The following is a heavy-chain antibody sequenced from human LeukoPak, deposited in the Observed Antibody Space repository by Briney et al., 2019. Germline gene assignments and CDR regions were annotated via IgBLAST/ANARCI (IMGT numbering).Heavy chain of an antibody. D-gene: IGHD3-9*01. CDR2: IYYSGST. CDR1: GGSISSSSYY. J-gene: IGHJ4*02. V-gene: IGHV4-39*01. Sequence: SETLSLTCTVSGGSISSSSYYWGWIRQPPGKGLEWIGSIYYSGSTYYNPSLKSRVTISVDTSKNQFSLKLSSVTAADTAVYYCARHDDILTVQWGQGTLVTVSS. CDR3: ARHDDILTVQ.